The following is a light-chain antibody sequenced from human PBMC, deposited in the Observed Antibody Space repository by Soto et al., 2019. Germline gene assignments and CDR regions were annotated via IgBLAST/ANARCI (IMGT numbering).Light chain of an antibody. CDR3: QQYDHWPFT. CDR1: QSVSGN. CDR2: GAS. J-gene: IGKJ3*01. Sequence: EIVMTQSPATLSVSPGERATLSCRASQSVSGNLAWYQQTPGQAPRLLIYGASTRATGLPARFSGSGSGTEFPLTISSLQSEDFALYYCQQYDHWPFTFGPGTKVDIK. V-gene: IGKV3-15*01.